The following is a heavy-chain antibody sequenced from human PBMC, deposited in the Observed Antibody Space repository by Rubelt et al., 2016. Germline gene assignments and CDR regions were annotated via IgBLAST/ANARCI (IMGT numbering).Heavy chain of an antibody. D-gene: IGHD4-17*01. V-gene: IGHV3-23*01. J-gene: IGHJ3*02. CDR2: ISGNGRST. CDR3: ARLSTVNEAFDI. Sequence: KSQRGGLEWVSLISGNGRSTYDADSVKGRFTISRDNSRNMLYLQMNSLRAEDTAVYYCARLSTVNEAFDIWGQGTMVTVSS.